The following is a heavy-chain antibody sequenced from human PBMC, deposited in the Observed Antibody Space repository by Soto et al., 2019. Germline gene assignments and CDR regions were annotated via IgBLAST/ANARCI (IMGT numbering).Heavy chain of an antibody. V-gene: IGHV1-18*01. CDR2: ISAYDGNT. CDR1: GYTFTSYG. CDR3: ARGGYYDSSGFRNYYYYGMNV. D-gene: IGHD3-22*01. Sequence: QVQLVQSGAEVKKPGASVKVSCKASGYTFTSYGINWVRQAPGQGLEWLGWISAYDGNTNYAQILQGRVSMTTDTSPHEAYGEVRSLRCDDTAGYYCARGGYYDSSGFRNYYYYGMNVWGQGTTVTVCS. J-gene: IGHJ6*02.